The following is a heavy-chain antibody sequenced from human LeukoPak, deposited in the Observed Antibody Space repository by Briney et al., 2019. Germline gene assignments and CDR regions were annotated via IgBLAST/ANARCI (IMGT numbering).Heavy chain of an antibody. Sequence: SETLSLTCAVSGDSISSGGYWWSWIRQHPGKGLEWIGYIYYSGSTYYNPSLKSRVTISVDTSKNQFSLKLSSVTAADTAVYYCARDVNYDFWSGYSKNAGAFDIWGQGTMVTVSS. CDR2: IYYSGST. CDR1: GDSISSGGYW. CDR3: ARDVNYDFWSGYSKNAGAFDI. V-gene: IGHV4-31*11. J-gene: IGHJ3*02. D-gene: IGHD3-3*01.